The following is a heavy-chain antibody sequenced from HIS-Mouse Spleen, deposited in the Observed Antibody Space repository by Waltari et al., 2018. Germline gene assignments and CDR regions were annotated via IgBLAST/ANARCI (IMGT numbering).Heavy chain of an antibody. D-gene: IGHD6-6*01. CDR2: ISSSSSTI. V-gene: IGHV3-48*01. J-gene: IGHJ3*02. CDR3: ARAGVSIAARKAFDI. CDR1: GFTFSSYS. Sequence: EVQLVESGGGLVQPGGSLRISCAASGFTFSSYSMNWARQAPGKGLEWVSYISSSSSTIYYADSVKGRFTISRDNAKNSLYLQMNSLRAEDTAVYYCARAGVSIAARKAFDIWGQGTMVTVSS.